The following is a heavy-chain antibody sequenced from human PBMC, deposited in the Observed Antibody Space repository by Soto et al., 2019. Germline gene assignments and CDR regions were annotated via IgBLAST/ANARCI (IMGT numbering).Heavy chain of an antibody. CDR1: GGSFSGYY. Sequence: PSETLSLTCAVYGGSFSGYYWSWIRQPPGKGLEWIGEINHSGSTNYNPSLKSRVTISVDTSKNQFSLKLSSVTAADTAVYYCARGRRLLWFGELLRPLGYYGMDVWGQGTKVTVYS. CDR2: INHSGST. D-gene: IGHD3-10*01. CDR3: ARGRRLLWFGELLRPLGYYGMDV. J-gene: IGHJ6*02. V-gene: IGHV4-34*01.